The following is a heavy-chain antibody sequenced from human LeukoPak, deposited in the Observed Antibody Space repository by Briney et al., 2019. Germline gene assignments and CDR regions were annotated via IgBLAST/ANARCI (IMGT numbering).Heavy chain of an antibody. CDR1: GGTFSSYA. Sequence: SVKVSCKASGGTFSSYAISWVRQAPGQGLEWMGRIIPIFGVANYAQKFQGRVTITADKSTSTAYMELSSLRSEDTAVYYCARDLGDIVVVTAIGAGGFDPWGQGTLVTVSS. CDR2: IIPIFGVA. D-gene: IGHD2-21*02. CDR3: ARDLGDIVVVTAIGAGGFDP. V-gene: IGHV1-69*04. J-gene: IGHJ5*02.